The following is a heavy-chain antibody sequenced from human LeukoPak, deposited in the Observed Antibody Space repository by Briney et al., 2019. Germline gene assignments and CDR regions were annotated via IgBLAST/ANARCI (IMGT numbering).Heavy chain of an antibody. CDR2: ISPNSGGT. D-gene: IGHD2-2*01. CDR3: ARAELPWAIWFDP. V-gene: IGHV1-2*02. J-gene: IGHJ5*02. Sequence: RRASVKVSCKASGYTFTGYYMHWVRQAPGQGPEWMGWISPNSGGTNYAQKFQGRVNMTRDTSISTAYMELSRLRSDDTAVYYCARAELPWAIWFDPWGQGTLVTVSS. CDR1: GYTFTGYY.